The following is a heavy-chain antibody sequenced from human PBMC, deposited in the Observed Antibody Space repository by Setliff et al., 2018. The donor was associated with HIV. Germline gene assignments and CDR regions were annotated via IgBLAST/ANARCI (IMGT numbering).Heavy chain of an antibody. D-gene: IGHD4-17*01. J-gene: IGHJ5*02. Sequence: ASVKVSCKTSGYNFENYAINWVRQAPGQGLEWMGWINANSGSSTYAQAFTGRFFFSVDNAVATAYLQINNLKTEDTAVYFCARGLYGDYGGDLNWLDPWGHGTQVTVSS. CDR3: ARGLYGDYGGDLNWLDP. CDR2: INANSGSS. V-gene: IGHV7-4-1*02. CDR1: GYNFENYA.